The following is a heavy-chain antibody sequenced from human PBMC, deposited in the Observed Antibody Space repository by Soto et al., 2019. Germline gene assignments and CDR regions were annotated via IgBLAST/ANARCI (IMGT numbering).Heavy chain of an antibody. CDR3: ARGRGSGRSLFV. V-gene: IGHV4-59*01. D-gene: IGHD3-10*01. CDR1: GGSISSYY. CDR2: IYQSGST. J-gene: IGHJ4*02. Sequence: SETLSLTCTVSGGSISSYYWSWIRQPPGKGLEWIGYIYQSGSTNYNPSLKSRVTISLDTSTNRFSLKLRSVTAADTAVYYCARGRGSGRSLFVWGQGTLVTVSS.